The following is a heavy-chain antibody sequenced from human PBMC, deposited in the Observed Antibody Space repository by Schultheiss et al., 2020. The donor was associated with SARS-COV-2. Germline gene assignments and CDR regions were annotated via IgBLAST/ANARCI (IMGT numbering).Heavy chain of an antibody. V-gene: IGHV4-38-2*02. Sequence: SETLSLTCTVSGYSISSGYYWGWIRQPPGKGLEWIGSIYHSGSTYYNPSLKSRVTISVDTSKNQFSLKLRSVTAADTAVYYCARGTRGDGYHLNYYYYGMDVWGQGTTVTVSS. CDR2: IYHSGST. J-gene: IGHJ6*02. CDR3: ARGTRGDGYHLNYYYYGMDV. D-gene: IGHD5-24*01. CDR1: GYSISSGYY.